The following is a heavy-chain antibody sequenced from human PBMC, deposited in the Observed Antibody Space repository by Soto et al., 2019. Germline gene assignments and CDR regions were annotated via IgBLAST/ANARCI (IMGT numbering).Heavy chain of an antibody. CDR3: AAGGSLGGYYYDSSGYCMDV. CDR1: GYSFTSYW. V-gene: IGHV5-51*01. J-gene: IGHJ6*02. D-gene: IGHD3-22*01. Sequence: GESLKISCKGSGYSFTSYWIGWVRQMPGKGLEWMGIIYPGDSDTRYSPSFQGQVTISADKSISTAYLQWSSLKASDTAMYYCAAGGSLGGYYYDSSGYCMDVWGQGTTVTVSS. CDR2: IYPGDSDT.